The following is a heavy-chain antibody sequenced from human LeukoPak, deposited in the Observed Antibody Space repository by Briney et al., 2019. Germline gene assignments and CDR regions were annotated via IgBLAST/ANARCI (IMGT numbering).Heavy chain of an antibody. Sequence: PGGSLRLSCAASGFAFSDYWLSWVRQAPGKGLEWVANIKHDGSEKYYVDSVRGRFTVSRDNAKNSLYLQMNSLRAEDTAVYYCARDRAGGWPSPYYFDYWGQGTLVTVSS. J-gene: IGHJ4*02. V-gene: IGHV3-7*01. D-gene: IGHD6-19*01. CDR2: IKHDGSEK. CDR1: GFAFSDYW. CDR3: ARDRAGGWPSPYYFDY.